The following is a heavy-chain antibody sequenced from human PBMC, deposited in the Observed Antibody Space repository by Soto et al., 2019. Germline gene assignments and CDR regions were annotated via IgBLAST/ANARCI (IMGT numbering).Heavy chain of an antibody. Sequence: SETLSLTCTVSGGSISSSSYYWGWIRQPPGKGLEWIGSIYYSGSTYYNPSLKSRVTISVDTSKNQSSLKLSSVTAADTAVYYCERQRGKYSSEHWGQGTLVTVYS. V-gene: IGHV4-39*01. CDR2: IYYSGST. CDR3: ERQRGKYSSEH. CDR1: GGSISSSSYY. D-gene: IGHD6-25*01. J-gene: IGHJ4*02.